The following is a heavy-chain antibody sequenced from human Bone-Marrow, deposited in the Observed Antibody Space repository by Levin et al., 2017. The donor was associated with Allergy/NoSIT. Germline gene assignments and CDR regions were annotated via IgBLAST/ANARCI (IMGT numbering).Heavy chain of an antibody. CDR1: GGSFSGYY. CDR3: ASHRGKYYFDY. V-gene: IGHV4-34*01. J-gene: IGHJ4*02. CDR2: INHSGST. Sequence: SQTLSLTCAVYGGSFSGYYWSWIRQPPGKGLEWIGEINHSGSTNYNPSLKSRVTISVDTSKNQFSLKLSSVTAADTAVYYCASHRGKYYFDYWGQGTLVTVSS. D-gene: IGHD1-14*01.